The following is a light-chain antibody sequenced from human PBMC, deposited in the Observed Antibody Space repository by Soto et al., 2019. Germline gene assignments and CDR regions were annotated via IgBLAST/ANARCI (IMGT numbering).Light chain of an antibody. J-gene: IGLJ2*01. V-gene: IGLV2-14*03. CDR1: TSDV. CDR2: NVS. Sequence: QSALTQPASVSGSPVQSIIISCTGTTSDVISWYQHHPGKAPKLLIYNVSVRPSGVSYRFSGSKSDNTASLTISGLQAEDEADYYCSSYTNTDTLVVFGGGTKVTVL. CDR3: SSYTNTDTLVV.